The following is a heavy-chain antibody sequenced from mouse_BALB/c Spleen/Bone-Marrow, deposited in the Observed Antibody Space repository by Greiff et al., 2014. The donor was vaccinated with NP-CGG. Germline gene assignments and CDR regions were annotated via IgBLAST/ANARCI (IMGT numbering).Heavy chain of an antibody. V-gene: IGHV14-3*02. CDR3: AAYYRYLAWFAY. CDR2: IDPANGNT. D-gene: IGHD2-14*01. Sequence: EVQLQQSGAELVKPGASVKLSCTASGFDIKDTYMHWVKQRPEQGLEWIGRIDPANGNTKYDPKFQGKATITADTSSNTAYLQLCSLTSEDTAVYYCAAYYRYLAWFAYWGQGTLVTVSA. CDR1: GFDIKDTY. J-gene: IGHJ3*01.